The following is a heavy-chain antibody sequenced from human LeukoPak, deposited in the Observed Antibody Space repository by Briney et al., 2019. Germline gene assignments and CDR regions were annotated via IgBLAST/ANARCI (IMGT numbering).Heavy chain of an antibody. CDR2: ISGSGGST. J-gene: IGHJ4*02. CDR1: GFTFSNYT. V-gene: IGHV3-23*01. D-gene: IGHD1-26*01. Sequence: TGGSLRLSCAASGFTFSNYTMNWVRQAPGRGLEWVSAISGSGGSTYYADSVKGRFTISRDNSKNTLYLQMNSLRAEDTAVYCCAKDLAGSGSYSFDYWGQGTLVTVSS. CDR3: AKDLAGSGSYSFDY.